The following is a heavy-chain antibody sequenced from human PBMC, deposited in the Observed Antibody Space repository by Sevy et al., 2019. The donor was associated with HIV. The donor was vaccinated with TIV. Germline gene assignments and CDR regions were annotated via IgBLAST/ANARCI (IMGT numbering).Heavy chain of an antibody. CDR2: SDPQHGET. V-gene: IGHV1-24*01. Sequence: ASVKVSCKVSGYTLTKLSIHWVRQAPGKGLEWMGNSDPQHGETIYAQNFQGRVTMTEDTSTDTAFMELSSLTSEDTALYYCAIVGLRYFSGSSVYQRDWFDPWGQGTLVTVSS. D-gene: IGHD2-15*01. J-gene: IGHJ5*02. CDR3: AIVGLRYFSGSSVYQRDWFDP. CDR1: GYTLTKLS.